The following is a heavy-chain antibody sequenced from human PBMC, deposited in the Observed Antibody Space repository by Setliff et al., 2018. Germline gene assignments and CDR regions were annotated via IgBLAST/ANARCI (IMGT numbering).Heavy chain of an antibody. Sequence: SETLSLTCTLSGGSISSGNHFWSWIRQPAGKGLEWIGRIYTSGGPKYIPSLKSRVTMSVDTSKNQFSLRLDSVTAADTAVYYCASGRRDSYNFADWYFDLWGPGTLVTVSS. CDR3: ASGRRDSYNFADWYFDL. CDR2: IYTSGGP. J-gene: IGHJ2*01. D-gene: IGHD1-1*01. V-gene: IGHV4-61*02. CDR1: GGSISSGNHF.